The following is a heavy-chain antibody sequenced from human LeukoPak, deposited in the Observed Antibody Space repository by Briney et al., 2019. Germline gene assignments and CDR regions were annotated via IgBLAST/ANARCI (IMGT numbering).Heavy chain of an antibody. J-gene: IGHJ4*02. V-gene: IGHV4-59*01. D-gene: IGHD2-15*01. CDR1: GGSISSYY. CDR2: IYYSGST. Sequence: SETLSLTCTVSGGSISSYYWSWIRQPPGKGLEWIGYIYYSGSTNYNPSLTSRVTISVDTSKNQFSLNVTSVTAADTAVYYCARDGPIGPWGQGTLVTVSS. CDR3: ARDGPIGP.